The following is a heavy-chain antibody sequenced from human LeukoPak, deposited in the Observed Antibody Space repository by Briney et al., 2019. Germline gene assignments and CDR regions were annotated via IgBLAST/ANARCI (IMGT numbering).Heavy chain of an antibody. CDR3: AKFSDAFDI. CDR2: IYYSGST. CDR1: GGSITGSSAYY. Sequence: SETLSLTCSVSGGSITGSSAYYWSWIRQPPGKGLEWIGYIYYSGSTNYNPSLKSRVTISVDTSKNQFSLKLSSVTAADTAVYYCAKFSDAFDIWGQGTMVTVSS. J-gene: IGHJ3*02. V-gene: IGHV4-61*08.